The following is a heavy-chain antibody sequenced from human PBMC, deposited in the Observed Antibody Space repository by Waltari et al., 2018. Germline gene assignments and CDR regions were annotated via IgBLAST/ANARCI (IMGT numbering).Heavy chain of an antibody. CDR2: TYYRSKWYN. V-gene: IGHV6-1*01. CDR1: GARVSSHSAP. Sequence: QVQLQQSGPGLVKPSQTLSLTCAISGARVSSHSAPWTWIRQSPWRGLEWLGRTYYRSKWYNDYAVSVKSRITINPDTSKNHFSLQLNSVTPEDTAVYYCARDDRARIGYKNILQFDSWGQGTLVTVSS. CDR3: ARDDRARIGYKNILQFDS. D-gene: IGHD3-9*01. J-gene: IGHJ5*01.